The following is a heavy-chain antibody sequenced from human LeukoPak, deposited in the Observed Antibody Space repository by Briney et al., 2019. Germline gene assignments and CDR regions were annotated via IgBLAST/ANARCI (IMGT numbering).Heavy chain of an antibody. CDR3: AKEARIITMIVVVITTYYFDY. V-gene: IGHV3-23*01. CDR1: GFTFSSYA. D-gene: IGHD3-22*01. CDR2: ISGSGGST. J-gene: IGHJ4*02. Sequence: GGSLRLSCAASGFTFSSYAMSWVRQAPGKGLEWVSAISGSGGSTYYADSVKGRFTISRDNSKNTLYLQMNSLRAEDTAVYYCAKEARIITMIVVVITTYYFDYWGQGTLVTVSS.